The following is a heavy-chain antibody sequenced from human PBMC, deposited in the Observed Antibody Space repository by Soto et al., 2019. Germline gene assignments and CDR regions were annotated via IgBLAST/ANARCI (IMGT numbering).Heavy chain of an antibody. V-gene: IGHV4-4*02. CDR1: GVSIKSDNW. J-gene: IGHJ4*02. Sequence: QVQLQESGPRLAKPSETLALVCSVSGVSIKSDNWWSWVRQSPGGGLEWIGEIYHSGSTTYHPSPISRVTMSVDKPQNLCALRLTSVTAADTAISYCATTASVLVAAGFDSWGQGILVTVSS. D-gene: IGHD2-15*01. CDR3: ATTASVLVAAGFDS. CDR2: IYHSGST.